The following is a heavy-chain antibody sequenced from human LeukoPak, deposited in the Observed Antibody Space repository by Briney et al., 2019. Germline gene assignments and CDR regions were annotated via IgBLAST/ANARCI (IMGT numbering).Heavy chain of an antibody. CDR2: ISYDGSNK. CDR1: GFTFSGYP. V-gene: IGHV3-30-3*01. CDR3: ARGVRVGATIAFDI. D-gene: IGHD1-26*01. J-gene: IGHJ3*02. Sequence: GGSLRLSCAASGFTFSGYPIHWVRQAPGKGLEWVAVISYDGSNKYYADSVKGRFTISRDNSKNTLYLQMNSLRAEDTAVYYCARGVRVGATIAFDIWGQGTMVTVSP.